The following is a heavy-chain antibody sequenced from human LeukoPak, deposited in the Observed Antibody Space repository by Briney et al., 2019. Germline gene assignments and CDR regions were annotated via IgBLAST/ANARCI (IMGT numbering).Heavy chain of an antibody. V-gene: IGHV3-74*01. J-gene: IGHJ4*02. CDR2: INSDGSST. Sequence: GGSLRLSCAASGFTFHDYAMHWVRRAPGKGLVWVSRINSDGSSTSYADSVKGRFTISRDNAKNMLYLRMNSLRAEDTAVYYCARGPPYGSGSYYPGDYWGQGTLVTVSS. CDR1: GFTFHDYA. CDR3: ARGPPYGSGSYYPGDY. D-gene: IGHD3-10*01.